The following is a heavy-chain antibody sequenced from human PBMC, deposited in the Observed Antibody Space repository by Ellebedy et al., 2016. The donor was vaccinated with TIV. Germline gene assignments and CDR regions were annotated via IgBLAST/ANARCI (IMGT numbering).Heavy chain of an antibody. CDR3: ATVGLENLDHSSSSRQALYMSPGMDV. D-gene: IGHD6-6*01. CDR1: GYTFTGYY. V-gene: IGHV1-2*04. CDR2: INPNSGGT. J-gene: IGHJ6*02. Sequence: ASVKVSXXASGYTFTGYYMHWVRQAPGQGLEWMGWINPNSGGTNYAQKFQGWVTMTEDTSTDTAYMELSSLRSEDTAVYYCATVGLENLDHSSSSRQALYMSPGMDVWGQGTTVTVSS.